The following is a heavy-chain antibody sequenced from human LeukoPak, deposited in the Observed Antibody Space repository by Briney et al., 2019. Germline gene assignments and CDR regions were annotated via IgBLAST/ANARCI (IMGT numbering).Heavy chain of an antibody. Sequence: SETLSLTCAVYGGSFSGYYWSWIRQPPGKGPEWIGEINHSGSTNYNPSLKSRVTISVDTSKNQFSLKLSSVTAADTAVYYCARGLTTRSFDYWGQGTLVTVSS. V-gene: IGHV4-34*01. CDR1: GGSFSGYY. CDR2: INHSGST. D-gene: IGHD4-4*01. J-gene: IGHJ4*02. CDR3: ARGLTTRSFDY.